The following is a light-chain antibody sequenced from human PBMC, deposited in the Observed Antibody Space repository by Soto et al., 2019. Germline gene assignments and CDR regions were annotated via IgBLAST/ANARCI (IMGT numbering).Light chain of an antibody. CDR3: SSYTTSSTPYVV. V-gene: IGLV2-14*01. CDR2: EVS. Sequence: QSALTQPASVSGSPGQSITISCTGPSSDVSNYNYVSWCQQHPGKAPKLMIYEVSYRPSGVSNRFSGSKSGNTASLTISGLQAEDEADYYCSSYTTSSTPYVVFGGGTKLTVL. J-gene: IGLJ2*01. CDR1: SSDVSNYNY.